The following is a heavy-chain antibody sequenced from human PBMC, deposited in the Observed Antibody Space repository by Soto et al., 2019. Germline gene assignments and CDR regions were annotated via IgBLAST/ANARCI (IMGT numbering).Heavy chain of an antibody. D-gene: IGHD5-12*01. Sequence: EVQLLESGGGLVQPGGSLRLSCAASGFTFSSYAMSWVRQAPEKGLEWISAISGSGGGTYYADSVNGRFPISRDNSKNTLYLQMNSLRAEDTAVYYCAKGVATIKPGRFDYWGQGTLVTVSS. CDR3: AKGVATIKPGRFDY. V-gene: IGHV3-23*01. CDR2: ISGSGGGT. CDR1: GFTFSSYA. J-gene: IGHJ4*02.